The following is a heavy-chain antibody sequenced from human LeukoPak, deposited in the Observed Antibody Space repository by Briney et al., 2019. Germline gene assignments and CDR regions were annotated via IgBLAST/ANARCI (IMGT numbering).Heavy chain of an antibody. D-gene: IGHD3-10*01. J-gene: IGHJ4*01. V-gene: IGHV4-39*01. CDR3: ARHGGSGAPDN. CDR2: IYYTGST. CDR1: DDSISSSDYY. Sequence: SETLSLTCTVSDDSISSSDYYWDWIRQPPGKGLEWIGSIYYTGSTHYNPSLKSRVAISVDTSKNHFSLKLNSVTATDTAVYYCARHGGSGAPDNWGHGTLVTVSS.